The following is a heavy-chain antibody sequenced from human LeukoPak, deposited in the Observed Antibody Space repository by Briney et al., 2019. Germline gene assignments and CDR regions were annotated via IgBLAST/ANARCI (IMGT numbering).Heavy chain of an antibody. Sequence: SVKVSCKAFGGTFSSYAISWVRQAPGQGLEWMGGIIPIFGTANYAQKFQGRVTITTDESTSTAYMELSSLRSEDTAVYYCARGTVVRGVIYHYYCMDVWGKGTTVTVSS. CDR2: IIPIFGTA. CDR3: ARGTVVRGVIYHYYCMDV. D-gene: IGHD3-10*01. V-gene: IGHV1-69*05. CDR1: GGTFSSYA. J-gene: IGHJ6*03.